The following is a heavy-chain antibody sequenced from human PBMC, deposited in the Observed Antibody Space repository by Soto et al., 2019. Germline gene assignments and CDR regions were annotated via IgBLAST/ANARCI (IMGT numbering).Heavy chain of an antibody. Sequence: PGGSLRLSCAASGFTFSSYGMHWARQAPGKGLEWVAVISYDGSNKYYADSVKGRFTISRDNSKNTLYLQMNSLRAEDTAVYYCAKEVKPTYYYGMDVWGQGTTVTVSS. J-gene: IGHJ6*02. CDR2: ISYDGSNK. CDR1: GFTFSSYG. D-gene: IGHD4-4*01. CDR3: AKEVKPTYYYGMDV. V-gene: IGHV3-30*18.